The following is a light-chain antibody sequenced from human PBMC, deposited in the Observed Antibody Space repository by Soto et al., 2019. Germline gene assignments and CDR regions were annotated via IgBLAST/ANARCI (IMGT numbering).Light chain of an antibody. CDR1: QSVGSN. CDR2: GAS. Sequence: EIVMTQSPATLSVSPGERATLSCRARQSVGSNLAWYQQKPGQAPRLLIYGASTRAAGIPARFSGSGSGTESTLIISSLQSEDSAVYFRQQYNTRWTFGPGTKVEIK. V-gene: IGKV3-15*01. CDR3: QQYNTRWT. J-gene: IGKJ1*01.